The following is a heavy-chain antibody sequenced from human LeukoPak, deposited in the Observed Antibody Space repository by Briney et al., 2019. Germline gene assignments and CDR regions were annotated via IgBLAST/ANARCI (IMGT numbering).Heavy chain of an antibody. D-gene: IGHD1/OR15-1a*01. Sequence: KPGGSLRLSCAASGFTFTTFGIHWVRQAPGKGLEWVAAISPDGKIEYYTDSVKGRFTVSRDNSKNMIYLQMNSLRGEDSAVYFCAKINNDDDYWGQGALVTVPS. CDR3: AKINNDDDY. CDR2: ISPDGKIE. J-gene: IGHJ4*02. V-gene: IGHV3-30*18. CDR1: GFTFTTFG.